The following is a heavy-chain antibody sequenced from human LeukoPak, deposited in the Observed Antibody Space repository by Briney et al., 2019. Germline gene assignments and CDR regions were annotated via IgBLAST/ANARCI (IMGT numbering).Heavy chain of an antibody. Sequence: GSLRLSCTASGFAFSTYWMFWVRQAPGKGLVWVSQINPEGASTTYGDPAKGRFTAPRDNAKNALHLQMNSLRVDDTAVYYCARGTAITAGIDFWGQGTLVTVSS. CDR2: INPEGAST. V-gene: IGHV3-74*01. CDR3: ARGTAITAGIDF. D-gene: IGHD6-19*01. CDR1: GFAFSTYW. J-gene: IGHJ4*02.